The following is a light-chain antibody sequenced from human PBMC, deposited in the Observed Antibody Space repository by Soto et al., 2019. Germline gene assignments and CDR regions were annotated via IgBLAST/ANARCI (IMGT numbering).Light chain of an antibody. CDR2: DAS. CDR3: QHYDGYR. J-gene: IGKJ1*01. Sequence: DIQMTQSPSTLSASVGDRVTITLRASPSISSWLAWYQQKPGKAPKLLIYDASSLESGVPSRFSGSGSGTEFTLTVSSLQPDDLANYDCQHYDGYRFAKGTKVEIK. CDR1: PSISSW. V-gene: IGKV1-5*01.